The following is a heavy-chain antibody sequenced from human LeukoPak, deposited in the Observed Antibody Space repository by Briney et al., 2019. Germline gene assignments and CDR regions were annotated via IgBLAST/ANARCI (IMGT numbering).Heavy chain of an antibody. D-gene: IGHD2-15*01. V-gene: IGHV3-21*01. CDR1: GFTFSSYS. CDR3: AREDVVVAAMLYYYYGMDV. CDR2: ISSSSSYI. J-gene: IGHJ6*02. Sequence: GGSLRLSCVASGFTFSSYSMNWVRQAPGKGLEWVSSISSSSSYIYYADSVKGRFTISRDNARNSLYLQMNSLRAEDTAVYYCAREDVVVAAMLYYYYGMDVWGQGTTVTVSS.